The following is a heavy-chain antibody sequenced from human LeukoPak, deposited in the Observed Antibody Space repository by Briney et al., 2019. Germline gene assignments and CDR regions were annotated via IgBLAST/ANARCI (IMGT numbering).Heavy chain of an antibody. CDR1: GFTLSNYW. D-gene: IGHD2-15*01. V-gene: IGHV3-74*01. CDR2: ICTDGNTA. Sequence: GGSLRLSCVASGFTLSNYWMHWVRQAPGKGLVWVSRICTDGNTATYAASVKGRFSISRDNAKNTLYLQMNRLRAEDTAVYYCTTLHIVDYWAQGTLVTVSS. CDR3: TTLHIVDY. J-gene: IGHJ4*02.